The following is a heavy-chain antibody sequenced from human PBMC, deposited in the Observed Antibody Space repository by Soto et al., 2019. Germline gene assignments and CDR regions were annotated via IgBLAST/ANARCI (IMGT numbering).Heavy chain of an antibody. J-gene: IGHJ3*02. V-gene: IGHV4-31*03. Sequence: SETLSLTCTVSGGSISSGGYYWSWIRQHPGKGLEWIGYIYYSGSIYYNPSLKSRVTISVDTSKNQFSLKLSSVTAADTAVYYCARTPLWFGELFRAFDIWGQGTMVTVSS. D-gene: IGHD3-10*01. CDR2: IYYSGSI. CDR3: ARTPLWFGELFRAFDI. CDR1: GGSISSGGYY.